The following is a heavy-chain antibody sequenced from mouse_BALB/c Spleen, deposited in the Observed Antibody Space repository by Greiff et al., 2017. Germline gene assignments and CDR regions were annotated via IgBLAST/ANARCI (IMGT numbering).Heavy chain of an antibody. J-gene: IGHJ2*01. Sequence: QVQLQQSGAELAKPGASVKMSCKASGYTFTSYWMHWVKQRPGQGLEWIGHINPSTGYTEYNQKFKDKATLTADKSSSTAYMQLSSLTSEDSAVYYCALGVDDWGQGTTLTVSS. CDR2: INPSTGYT. V-gene: IGHV1-7*01. CDR1: GYTFTSYW. CDR3: ALGVDD. D-gene: IGHD4-1*01.